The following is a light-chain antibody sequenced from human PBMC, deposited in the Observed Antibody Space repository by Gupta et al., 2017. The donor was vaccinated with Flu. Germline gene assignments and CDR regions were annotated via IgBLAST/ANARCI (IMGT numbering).Light chain of an antibody. J-gene: IGKJ2*01. V-gene: IGKV3-15*01. CDR2: DAS. CDR1: ESVSRN. CDR3: QQYNNWPFYT. Sequence: EIVMTQPPATLSVSPGERATLSCRASESVSRNLAWYQQRPGQAPRLLIYDASTRATGIPARFSGSGSGTAFTLTISSLQSEDFALYFCQQYNNWPFYTFGQGTRLDIK.